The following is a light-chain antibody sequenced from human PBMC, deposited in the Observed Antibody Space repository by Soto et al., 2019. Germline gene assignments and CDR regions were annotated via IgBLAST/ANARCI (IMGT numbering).Light chain of an antibody. CDR3: ISYSNSNTPYA. CDR2: EVS. V-gene: IGLV2-14*01. CDR1: SSDVGGYNY. Sequence: QSALTQPASVSGSPGQSITISCTGTSSDVGGYNYVSWYQQLPGKAPKLLIYEVSNRPSGVSNRFSGSKSGNTASLTISGLQAEDEADYYCISYSNSNTPYAYGRGTKVTVL. J-gene: IGLJ1*01.